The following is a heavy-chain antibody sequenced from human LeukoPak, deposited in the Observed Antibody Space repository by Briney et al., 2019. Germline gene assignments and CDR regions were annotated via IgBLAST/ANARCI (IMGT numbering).Heavy chain of an antibody. CDR3: AREGGFYRPLDY. D-gene: IGHD6-25*01. CDR1: GGSVTSTNW. CDR2: VHLDGRT. Sequence: SETLSLTCDVSGGSVTSTNWWTWFRQPPGKGLEWIGEVHLDGRTNYNPSLKSRLVMSADLPENHISLKLTSVTAADMAVYYCAREGGFYRPLDYSGQGTLVTVSS. V-gene: IGHV4-4*02. J-gene: IGHJ4*02.